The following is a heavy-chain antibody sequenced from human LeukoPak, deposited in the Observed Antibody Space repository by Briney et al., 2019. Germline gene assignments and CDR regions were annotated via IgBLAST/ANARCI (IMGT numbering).Heavy chain of an antibody. CDR3: ARGGATMVRGVHGY. J-gene: IGHJ4*02. Sequence: PSETLSLTCAVYGGSFSGYYWNWIRQPPGKGLEWIGEINHSGSTNYNPSLKSRVTISVDTSKNQFSLKLSSVTDADTAVYYCARGGATMVRGVHGYWGQGTLVTVSS. V-gene: IGHV4-34*01. D-gene: IGHD3-10*01. CDR1: GGSFSGYY. CDR2: INHSGST.